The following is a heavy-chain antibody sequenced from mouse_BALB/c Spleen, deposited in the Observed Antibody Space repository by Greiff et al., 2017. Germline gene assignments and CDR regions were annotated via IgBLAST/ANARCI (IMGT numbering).Heavy chain of an antibody. V-gene: IGHV4-1*02. J-gene: IGHJ2*01. Sequence: EVKLQESGGGLVQPGGSLKLSCAASGFAFSRYWMSWVRQAPGKGLEWIGEINPDSSTINYTASLKDKFIISRDNAKNTLYLQMSKMRSEDTALYYCAKHDQYGRYALDYWGQGTTVTVSS. D-gene: IGHD2-10*02. CDR2: INPDSSTI. CDR1: GFAFSRYW. CDR3: AKHDQYGRYALDY.